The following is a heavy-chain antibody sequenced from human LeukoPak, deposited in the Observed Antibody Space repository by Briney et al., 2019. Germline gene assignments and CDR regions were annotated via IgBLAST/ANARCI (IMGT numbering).Heavy chain of an antibody. J-gene: IGHJ2*01. D-gene: IGHD4-17*01. CDR2: ISGGGGIT. CDR3: AKSRGESYFDL. Sequence: PGGSPRLSCAASGFTFSSFPMSWVRQAPGKGLEWVSRISGGGGITYYADSVKGRFTLSRDNSKNTLFLQMNSLRAEDTAVYYCAKSRGESYFDLWGRGILVTVSS. CDR1: GFTFSSFP. V-gene: IGHV3-23*01.